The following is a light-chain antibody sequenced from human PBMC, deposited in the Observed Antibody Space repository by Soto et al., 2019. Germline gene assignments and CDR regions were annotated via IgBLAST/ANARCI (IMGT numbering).Light chain of an antibody. CDR2: ISN. J-gene: IGLJ2*01. V-gene: IGLV1-44*01. Sequence: QSVLTQPPSASGTPGQRVTISCSGGSSNIGNNTVSWYQQLPGAAPKLLIYISNERPSGVPDRFSGSKSGTSASLAISGLQSEDEAEYYCAAWDDSLNGPVFGGGTKVTVL. CDR3: AAWDDSLNGPV. CDR1: SSNIGNNT.